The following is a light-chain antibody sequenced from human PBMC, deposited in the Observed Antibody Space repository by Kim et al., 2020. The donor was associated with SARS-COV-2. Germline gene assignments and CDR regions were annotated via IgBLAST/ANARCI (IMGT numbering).Light chain of an antibody. J-gene: IGLJ2*01. CDR2: GEG. CDR3: NSRDSSGNLLV. CDR1: RLRSYY. V-gene: IGLV3-19*01. Sequence: ALRQTVRITGVVARLRSYYTIVYQHKPGPAPLLLIYGEGNRPTGIQERCSGSRSGNTASLTITGSQAEDEADYYCNSRDSSGNLLVFGGGTKLTVL.